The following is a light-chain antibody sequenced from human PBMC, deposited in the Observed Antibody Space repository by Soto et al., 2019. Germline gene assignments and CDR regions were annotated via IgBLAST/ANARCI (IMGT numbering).Light chain of an antibody. CDR3: SSYTSSSTPVV. J-gene: IGLJ2*01. Sequence: QSALTQPPSASGSPGQSITISCTGTSSDVGGYNYVSWYQQHPGKAPKLMIYDVSNRPSGVSNRFSGSKSGNTASLTISGLQAEDEADYYCSSYTSSSTPVVFGGGTKVTVL. CDR1: SSDVGGYNY. CDR2: DVS. V-gene: IGLV2-14*01.